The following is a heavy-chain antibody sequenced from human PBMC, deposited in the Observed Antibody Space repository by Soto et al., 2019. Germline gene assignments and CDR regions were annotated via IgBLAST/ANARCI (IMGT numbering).Heavy chain of an antibody. Sequence: QVQLVQSGAEVKKPGASVKVSCKASGYTFTSYAMHWVRQAPGQRLEWMGWINAGNGNTKYSQKFQGRVTITRDTSASTAYMGLSSLRSEDTAMYYCARDKCSSTSCYMGYYFDYWGQGTLVTVSS. CDR3: ARDKCSSTSCYMGYYFDY. D-gene: IGHD2-2*02. J-gene: IGHJ4*02. CDR1: GYTFTSYA. V-gene: IGHV1-3*01. CDR2: INAGNGNT.